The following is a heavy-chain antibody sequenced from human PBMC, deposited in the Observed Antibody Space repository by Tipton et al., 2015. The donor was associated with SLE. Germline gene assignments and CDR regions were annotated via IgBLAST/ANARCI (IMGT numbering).Heavy chain of an antibody. Sequence: SLRLSCSASGFTFSSYAMHWVRQAPGKGLEYVSAISSNGGSTYYADSVKGRFTISRDNSKNTLYLQMNSLRAEDTAVYYCARGGYSSSWPNFDYWGQGTLVTVSS. V-gene: IGHV3-64*04. CDR1: GFTFSSYA. J-gene: IGHJ4*02. CDR3: ARGGYSSSWPNFDY. CDR2: ISSNGGST. D-gene: IGHD6-13*01.